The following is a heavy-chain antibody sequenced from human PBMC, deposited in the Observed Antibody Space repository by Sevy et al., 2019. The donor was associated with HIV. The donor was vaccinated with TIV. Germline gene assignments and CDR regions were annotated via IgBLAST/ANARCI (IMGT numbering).Heavy chain of an antibody. CDR3: ARFRDTAMVTSFDY. CDR2: MYYSGST. D-gene: IGHD5-18*01. J-gene: IGHJ4*02. CDR1: GGSISSGGYY. Sequence: SETLSLTCTVSGGSISSGGYYWSWIRQHPGKSLEWIGYMYYSGSTYYNPSLKSRVTISVDTSKNQFSLKLSSVTAADTAVYYCARFRDTAMVTSFDYWGQRTLVTVSS. V-gene: IGHV4-31*03.